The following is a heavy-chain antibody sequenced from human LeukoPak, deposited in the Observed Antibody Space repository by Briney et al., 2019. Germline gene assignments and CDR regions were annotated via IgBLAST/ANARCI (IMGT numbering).Heavy chain of an antibody. Sequence: GGSLRLSCAASGFSFRSYAMNWVRRAPGKGLEWVASITHTGDSSYYIDSLEGRFTITRDNSENILYLQMSSLRAEDTAIYYCASRGYISGKFDYWGQGTLVTVSS. CDR1: GFSFRSYA. D-gene: IGHD5-18*01. CDR3: ASRGYISGKFDY. CDR2: ITHTGDSS. J-gene: IGHJ4*02. V-gene: IGHV3-23*01.